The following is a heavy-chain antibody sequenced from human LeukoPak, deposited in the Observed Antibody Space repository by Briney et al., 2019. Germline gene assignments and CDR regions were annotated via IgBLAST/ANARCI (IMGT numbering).Heavy chain of an antibody. CDR2: INHSGST. D-gene: IGHD3-16*01. J-gene: IGHJ1*01. CDR3: ARGLYYDTIFQH. Sequence: SETLSLTCAVYGGSFSGYYWSWIRQPPGKGLEWIGEINHSGSTNYNPSLKSRVTISVDTSKNQFSLKLSSVTAADTAVYYCARGLYYDTIFQHWGQGTLVTVSP. CDR1: GGSFSGYY. V-gene: IGHV4-34*01.